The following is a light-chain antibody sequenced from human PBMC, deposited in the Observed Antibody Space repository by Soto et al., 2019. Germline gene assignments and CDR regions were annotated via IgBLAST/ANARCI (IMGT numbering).Light chain of an antibody. CDR3: QQSSNRPLT. V-gene: IGKV3-11*01. Sequence: ESVLTQSPRTLSVSPGDRATLSCRASQSISSNLAWYQQKPGQAPRLLIYDASTRASGIPARFSGSGSGTDFTLPISSLEPEDFAVYYCQQSSNRPLTFGRGTKVDIK. CDR1: QSISSN. J-gene: IGKJ4*01. CDR2: DAS.